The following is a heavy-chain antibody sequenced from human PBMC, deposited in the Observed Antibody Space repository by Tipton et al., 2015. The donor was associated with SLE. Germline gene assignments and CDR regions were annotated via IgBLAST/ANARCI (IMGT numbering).Heavy chain of an antibody. D-gene: IGHD3-3*01. CDR3: ARDSIYDSRCYFDY. CDR2: ISYDGSNK. V-gene: IGHV3-30-3*01. Sequence: SLRLSCAASGFTFSYYWMTWVRQAPGKGLEWVAVISYDGSNKYYADSVKGRFTISRDNSKNTLYLQMNSLRAEDTAVYYCARDSIYDSRCYFDYWGQGTLVTVSS. J-gene: IGHJ4*02. CDR1: GFTFSYYW.